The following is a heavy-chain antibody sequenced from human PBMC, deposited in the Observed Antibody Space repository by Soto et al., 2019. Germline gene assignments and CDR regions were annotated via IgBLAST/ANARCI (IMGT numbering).Heavy chain of an antibody. D-gene: IGHD3-10*02. J-gene: IGHJ4*02. CDR2: IYFSGST. Sequence: QGELQESGPGLMKRSETLSLTCSVSGGSVNSGGFYWSWIREPPGKGLELIGHIYFSGSTNHNPSLKSRVTIARDTSKNQFSLKLSSVTAAATAVYYCARYVSWGYFDYWGQGRLVTVSS. CDR3: ARYVSWGYFDY. V-gene: IGHV4-61*08. CDR1: GGSVNSGGFY.